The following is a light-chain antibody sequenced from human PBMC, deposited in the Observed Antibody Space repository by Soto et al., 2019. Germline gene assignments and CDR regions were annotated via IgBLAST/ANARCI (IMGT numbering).Light chain of an antibody. J-gene: IGLJ2*01. CDR1: SSDVGAYNY. CDR2: DVT. V-gene: IGLV2-14*01. CDR3: SSYTRSNTLVV. Sequence: QAVVTQPASVSGSPGQSITISCTGTSSDVGAYNYVSWYQQHPGKAPKLMIYDVTNRPSGVSSRFSGSKSGNTASLTISGLQAEDEADYYCSSYTRSNTLVVFGGGTKVTVL.